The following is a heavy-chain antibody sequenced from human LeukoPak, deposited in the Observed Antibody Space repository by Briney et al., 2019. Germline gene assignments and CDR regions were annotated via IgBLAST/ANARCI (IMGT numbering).Heavy chain of an antibody. CDR2: ISGSGGST. CDR1: GFTFDDYA. Sequence: PGGSLRLSCAASGFTFDDYAMHWVRQAPGKGLEWVSAISGSGGSTYYADSVKGRFTISRDNSKNTLYLQMNSLRAEDTAVYYCAKDPLAVAEPFDYWGQGTLVTVSS. CDR3: AKDPLAVAEPFDY. J-gene: IGHJ4*02. V-gene: IGHV3-23*01. D-gene: IGHD6-19*01.